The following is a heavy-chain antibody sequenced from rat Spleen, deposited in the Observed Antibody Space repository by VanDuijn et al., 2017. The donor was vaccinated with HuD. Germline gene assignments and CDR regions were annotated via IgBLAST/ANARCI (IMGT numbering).Heavy chain of an antibody. CDR2: ISTGGGGT. CDR1: GFTFSNYY. D-gene: IGHD1-11*01. CDR3: ARHGGLRNWFAY. J-gene: IGHJ3*01. V-gene: IGHV5-27*01. Sequence: EVQLVESGGGLVQPGRSLKLSCAVSGFTFSNYYMAWVRQAPTKGLEWVAYISTGGGGTYYRDSVKGRFTISRDNAKSTLYLQMDSLRSEDTATYYYARHGGLRNWFAYWGQGTLVTVSS.